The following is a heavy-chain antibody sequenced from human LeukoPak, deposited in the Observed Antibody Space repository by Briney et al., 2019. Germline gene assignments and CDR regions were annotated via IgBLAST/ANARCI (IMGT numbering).Heavy chain of an antibody. CDR2: MYNDANHGST. V-gene: IGHV3-66*01. CDR1: GFTVCTNY. Sequence: GGSLRLSCAASGFTVCTNYMSWVRQAPGKGLEWVAVMYNDANHGSTYYADSVKGRFTISRDNFKNTLYLQMNTLRAEDTAVYYCARENGYCSTTGCPSGYWGRGTLVTVSS. J-gene: IGHJ4*02. CDR3: ARENGYCSTTGCPSGY. D-gene: IGHD2-2*03.